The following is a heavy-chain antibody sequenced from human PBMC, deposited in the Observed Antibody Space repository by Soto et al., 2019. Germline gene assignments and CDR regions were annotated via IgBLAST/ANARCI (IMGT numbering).Heavy chain of an antibody. CDR3: ARDFGGGRIYCISTSCYPTGYYYYGMDV. CDR1: GFTFSSYV. D-gene: IGHD2-2*01. CDR2: IWYDGSNK. J-gene: IGHJ6*02. V-gene: IGHV3-33*01. Sequence: PGGSLRLSCAASGFTFSSYVMHWVRQAPGKGLEWVAVIWYDGSNKYYADSVKGRFTISRDNSKNTLYLQMNSLRAEDTAVYYCARDFGGGRIYCISTSCYPTGYYYYGMDVWGQGTTVTVSS.